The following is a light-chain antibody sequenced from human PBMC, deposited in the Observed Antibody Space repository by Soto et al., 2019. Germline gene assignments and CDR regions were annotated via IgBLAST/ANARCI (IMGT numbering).Light chain of an antibody. J-gene: IGLJ2*01. V-gene: IGLV1-40*01. Sequence: QFVLTQPPSVSGAPGQRVTISCTGSSSNIGAGYDVHWYQQLPGTAPKLLIYGNSNRPSGVPDRLSGSKSGTSASLAITGLQAEDEADYYCQSYDSSLSGHVVFGGGTKLTVL. CDR1: SSNIGAGYD. CDR2: GNS. CDR3: QSYDSSLSGHVV.